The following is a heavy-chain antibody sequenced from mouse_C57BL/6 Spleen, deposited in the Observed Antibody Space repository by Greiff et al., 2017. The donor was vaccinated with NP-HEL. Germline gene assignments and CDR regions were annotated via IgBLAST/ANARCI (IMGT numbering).Heavy chain of an antibody. CDR2: IYPRSGNT. V-gene: IGHV1-81*01. J-gene: IGHJ4*01. Sequence: QVQLQQSGAELARPGASVKLSCKASGYTFTSYGISWVKQRTGQGLEWIGEIYPRSGNTYYNEKFKGKATLTADKSSSTAYMELRSLTSEDSAVYFCARTRLLSYAMDYWGQGTSVTVSS. D-gene: IGHD1-1*02. CDR3: ARTRLLSYAMDY. CDR1: GYTFTSYG.